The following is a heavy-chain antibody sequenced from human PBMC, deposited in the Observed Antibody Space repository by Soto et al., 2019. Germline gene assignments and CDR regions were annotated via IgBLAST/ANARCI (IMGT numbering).Heavy chain of an antibody. J-gene: IGHJ4*02. D-gene: IGHD6-25*01. CDR3: ARRKERSGPNYFDL. V-gene: IGHV1-8*02. Sequence: QVQLVQSGAEVKKPGASVIVSCKASGYTFSTYDITWVRQATGQGLAWMGWMNPNTGNAGYAQKFQGRVTVTRNPSISTFYMELTSLTSEDTAVYFCARRKERSGPNYFDLWGQGSLVTVSS. CDR2: MNPNTGNA. CDR1: GYTFSTYD.